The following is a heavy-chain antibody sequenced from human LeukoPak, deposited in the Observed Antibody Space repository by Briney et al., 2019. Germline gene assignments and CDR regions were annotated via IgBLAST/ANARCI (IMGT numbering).Heavy chain of an antibody. CDR1: GYTFTSYD. V-gene: IGHV1-8*01. D-gene: IGHD3-10*01. Sequence: ASVKVSCKASGYTFTSYDINWVRQATGQGLEWMGWMNPNSGNTGYAQKFQGRVTMTRNTSISTAYMELSSLRSEDTAVYYCARGRCYGSGSYYYYMDVWGKGTTVTVSS. CDR2: MNPNSGNT. J-gene: IGHJ6*03. CDR3: ARGRCYGSGSYYYYMDV.